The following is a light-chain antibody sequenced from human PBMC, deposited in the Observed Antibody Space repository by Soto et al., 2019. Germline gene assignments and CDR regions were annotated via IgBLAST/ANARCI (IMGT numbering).Light chain of an antibody. CDR3: QQYYSYPRT. V-gene: IGKV3-20*01. J-gene: IGKJ1*01. CDR2: AAS. CDR1: QSVSSSQ. Sequence: ESVLTQSPGTLSLSPGEGATLSCRAGQSVSSSQLACYQQTPGQTPRLLIYAASSRATGIPDRFSGSGSGTDFTLTISCLQSEDFATYYCQQYYSYPRTFGQGTKVDIK.